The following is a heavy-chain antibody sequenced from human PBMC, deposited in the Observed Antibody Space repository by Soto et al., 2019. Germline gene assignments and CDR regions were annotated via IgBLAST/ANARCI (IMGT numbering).Heavy chain of an antibody. CDR1: GASVSSYY. V-gene: IGHV4-59*02. CDR2: IFYSGST. Sequence: SETLSLTCSVSGASVSSYYWSWLRQPPGKGLEWIGYIFYSGSTYYNPSLKSRVTISVDRSKNQFSLKLSSVTAADTAVYYCARSQTTVTSYDYWGQGTLVTVSS. J-gene: IGHJ4*02. CDR3: ARSQTTVTSYDY. D-gene: IGHD4-17*01.